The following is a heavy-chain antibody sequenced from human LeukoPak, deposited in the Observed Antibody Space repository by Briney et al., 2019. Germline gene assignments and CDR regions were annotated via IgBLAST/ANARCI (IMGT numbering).Heavy chain of an antibody. D-gene: IGHD1-26*01. Sequence: ASVKVSCKASGYTFTGYYMHWVRQAPGQGLERMGWINPNSGGTNYAQKFQGRVTMTRNTSISTAYMELSSLRSEDTAVYYCARGRVGATSLDYWGQGTLVTVSS. J-gene: IGHJ4*02. CDR2: INPNSGGT. CDR3: ARGRVGATSLDY. V-gene: IGHV1-2*02. CDR1: GYTFTGYY.